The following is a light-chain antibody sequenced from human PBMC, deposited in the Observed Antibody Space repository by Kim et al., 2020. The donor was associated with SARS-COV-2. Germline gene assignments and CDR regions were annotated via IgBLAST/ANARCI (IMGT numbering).Light chain of an antibody. J-gene: IGLJ2*01. CDR2: DNN. CDR1: SSNIGNNY. Sequence: GQKVTISCSGSSSNIGNNYVSWYQQLPGTAPKLLIYDNNQRPLGIPDRFSGSKSGTSATLGITGLQTGDEAGYYCGTWDNSLSAVVFGGGTQLTVL. CDR3: GTWDNSLSAVV. V-gene: IGLV1-51*01.